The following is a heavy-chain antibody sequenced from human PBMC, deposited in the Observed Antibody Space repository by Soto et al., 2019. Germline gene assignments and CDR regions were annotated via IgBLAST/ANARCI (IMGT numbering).Heavy chain of an antibody. J-gene: IGHJ3*02. D-gene: IGHD1-26*01. Sequence: QVQLQESGPGLVKPSQTLSVTCTVSGGSLSSDNFFWSWVRQHPETGLEWVGYISHTGAGYYNPSLMSRLTISLDTSKNRFSLSLISVTAADTAVYYCAREVISPATSDAFDIWGQGKMVTVSS. CDR2: ISHTGAG. CDR3: AREVISPATSDAFDI. V-gene: IGHV4-31*03. CDR1: GGSLSSDNFF.